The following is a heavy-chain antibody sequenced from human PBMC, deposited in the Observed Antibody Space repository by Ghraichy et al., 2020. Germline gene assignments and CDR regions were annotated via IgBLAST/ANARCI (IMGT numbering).Heavy chain of an antibody. CDR1: GGSISSSSYY. CDR3: ARLHRGMVVSPFDY. Sequence: SETLSLTCTVSGGSISSSSYYWGWIRQPPGKGLEWIGSIYYSGSTYYNPSLKSRVTISVDTSKNQFSLKLSSVTAADTAVYCCARLHRGMVVSPFDYWGQGTLVTVSS. V-gene: IGHV4-39*01. CDR2: IYYSGST. D-gene: IGHD2-21*01. J-gene: IGHJ4*02.